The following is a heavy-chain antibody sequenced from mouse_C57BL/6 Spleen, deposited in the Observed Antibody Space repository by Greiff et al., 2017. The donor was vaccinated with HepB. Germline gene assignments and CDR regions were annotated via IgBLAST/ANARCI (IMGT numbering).Heavy chain of an antibody. V-gene: IGHV1-26*01. Sequence: EVKLQQSGPALVKPGASVKISCKASGYTFTDYYMNWVKQSHGKSLEWIGDINPNNGGTSYNQKFKDKATLTVDKSSSTAYMVLRSLTSEDSAVYYCARCGYDGYYVERYFDVWGTGTTVTVSS. CDR1: GYTFTDYY. CDR3: ARCGYDGYYVERYFDV. D-gene: IGHD2-3*01. J-gene: IGHJ1*03. CDR2: INPNNGGT.